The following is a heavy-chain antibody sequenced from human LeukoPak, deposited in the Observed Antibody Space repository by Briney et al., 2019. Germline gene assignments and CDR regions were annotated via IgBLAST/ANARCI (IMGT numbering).Heavy chain of an antibody. CDR2: IFYGGST. D-gene: IGHD6-13*01. CDR3: ARAKKAIAAAGGRFDY. Sequence: SETLSLTCTVSGGSIYSSNSYWAWIRQSPGQGLEWIGSIFYGGSTFYNPSLKRRATISVDTSKNQFSLNLTSVTAADTAVYYCARAKKAIAAAGGRFDYWGQGTLVTVSS. CDR1: GGSIYSSNSY. V-gene: IGHV4-39*07. J-gene: IGHJ4*02.